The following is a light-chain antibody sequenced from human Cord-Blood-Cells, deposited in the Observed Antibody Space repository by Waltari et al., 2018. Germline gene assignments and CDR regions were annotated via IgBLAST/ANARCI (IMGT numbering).Light chain of an antibody. V-gene: IGKV3-15*01. Sequence: ELVMTQSPATLSVSPGERATHSCRASQSVSSNLAWYQQKPGQAPRLLIYGASTRATGIPARFSGSGSGTEFTLTISSLQSEDFAVYYCQQYNNWPPFTFGPGTKVDIK. CDR1: QSVSSN. CDR2: GAS. CDR3: QQYNNWPPFT. J-gene: IGKJ3*01.